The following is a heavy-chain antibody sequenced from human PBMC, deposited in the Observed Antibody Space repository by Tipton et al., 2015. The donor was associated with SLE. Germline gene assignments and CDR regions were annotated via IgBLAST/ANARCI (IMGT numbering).Heavy chain of an antibody. Sequence: RSLRLSCAASGFTFSSYGMHWVRQAPGKGLEWVAFIRYDGSNKYYADSVKGRFTISRDNSKNTLYLQMNSLRAEDTAVYYCARDEIFLQGGYFDLWGRGTLVTVSS. CDR3: ARDEIFLQGGYFDL. D-gene: IGHD3-9*01. CDR1: GFTFSSYG. V-gene: IGHV3-33*01. J-gene: IGHJ2*01. CDR2: IRYDGSNK.